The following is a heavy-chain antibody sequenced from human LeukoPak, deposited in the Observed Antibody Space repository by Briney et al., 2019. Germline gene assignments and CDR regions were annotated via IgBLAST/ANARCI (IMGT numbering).Heavy chain of an antibody. J-gene: IGHJ6*02. CDR2: INHSGST. V-gene: IGHV4-34*01. D-gene: IGHD2-2*01. CDR3: ASSKDCSSTSCSYYGMDV. CDR1: GGSFSGYY. Sequence: PSETLSLTCAVYGGSFSGYYWSWIRQPPGKGLEWIGEINHSGSTNYNPSLKSRVTISVDTSKNQFSLKLSSVTAADTAVYYCASSKDCSSTSCSYYGMDVWGQGTTVTVSS.